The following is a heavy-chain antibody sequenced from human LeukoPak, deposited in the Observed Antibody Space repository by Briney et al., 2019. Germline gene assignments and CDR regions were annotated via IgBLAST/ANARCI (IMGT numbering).Heavy chain of an antibody. V-gene: IGHV5-51*01. D-gene: IGHD6-13*01. CDR1: GFIFSTYW. Sequence: GGSLRLSCAASGFIFSTYWMTWVRQAPGKGLEWMGIIYPGDSDTRYSPSFQGQVTISADKSISTAYLQWSSLKASDTAMYYCARQLQQLVPRLTYNAFDIWGQGTMVTVSS. CDR3: ARQLQQLVPRLTYNAFDI. J-gene: IGHJ3*02. CDR2: IYPGDSDT.